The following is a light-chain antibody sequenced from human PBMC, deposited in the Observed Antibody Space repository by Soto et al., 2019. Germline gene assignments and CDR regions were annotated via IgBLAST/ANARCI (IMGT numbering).Light chain of an antibody. CDR3: QPYSSSPET. CDR1: QSITRSY. Sequence: EIVLTQSPGTLSLSPGERATLSCRASQSITRSYIAWYQQKPGQAPRLLIYDASSRATGIPDRFGGSGSGTDFTLTISRLEPEDFAVYYCQPYSSSPETFGQGTKVEIK. J-gene: IGKJ1*01. V-gene: IGKV3-20*01. CDR2: DAS.